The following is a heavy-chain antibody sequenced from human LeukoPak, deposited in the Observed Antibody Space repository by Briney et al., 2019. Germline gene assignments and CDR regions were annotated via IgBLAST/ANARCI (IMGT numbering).Heavy chain of an antibody. J-gene: IGHJ6*03. D-gene: IGHD6-13*01. CDR3: ARDSSSRHYYYYYMDV. Sequence: SVKVSCKASGGTFSSYAISWVRQAPGQGLEWMGGIIPIFGTANYAQKFRGRVTITADESTSTAYMELSSLRSEDTAVYYCARDSSSRHYYYYYMDVWGKGTTVTISS. V-gene: IGHV1-69*13. CDR2: IIPIFGTA. CDR1: GGTFSSYA.